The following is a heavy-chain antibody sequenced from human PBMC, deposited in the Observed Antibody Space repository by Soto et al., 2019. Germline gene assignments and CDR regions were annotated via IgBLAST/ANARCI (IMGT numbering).Heavy chain of an antibody. CDR1: GFTFSSYG. D-gene: IGHD3-10*01. Sequence: QVQLVESGGGVVQPGTSLRLSCAGSGFTFSSYGMDWVRQAPGKGLEWVAVISYDGSNKYYADSVKGRFTISRDNSKNTLYLQMSSLRADDTAVYYCAKDRMGAGVRGYFDYWGQGPLVTISS. CDR3: AKDRMGAGVRGYFDY. J-gene: IGHJ4*02. V-gene: IGHV3-30*18. CDR2: ISYDGSNK.